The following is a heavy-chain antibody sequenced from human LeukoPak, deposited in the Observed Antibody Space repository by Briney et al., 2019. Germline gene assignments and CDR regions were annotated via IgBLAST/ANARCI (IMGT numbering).Heavy chain of an antibody. CDR1: GGSISSGSYY. D-gene: IGHD2-2*01. V-gene: IGHV4-61*02. Sequence: SETLSLTCTVSGGSISSGSYYWSWIRQPAGKGLEWIGRIYTSGSTNYNPSLKSRATISVDTSKNQFSLKLSSVTAADTAVYYCARAGERYCSSTSCQIFDYWGQGTLVTVSS. J-gene: IGHJ4*02. CDR3: ARAGERYCSSTSCQIFDY. CDR2: IYTSGST.